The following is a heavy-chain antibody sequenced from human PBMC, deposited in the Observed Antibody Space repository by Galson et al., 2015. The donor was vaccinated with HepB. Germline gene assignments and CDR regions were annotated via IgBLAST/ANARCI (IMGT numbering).Heavy chain of an antibody. V-gene: IGHV3-7*01. CDR1: GSTFTMSR. D-gene: IGHD5-18*01. J-gene: IGHJ4*02. Sequence: SLRLSCAASGSTFTMSRMSWVRQAPGKGLEWVAMIRHDETEMYYVDSVKGRFTISRGNAKNSLHLQMNSLRVEDTAMYYCALLDTATAWASGGIWGQGTLVTVSS. CDR2: IRHDETEM. CDR3: ALLDTATAWASGGI.